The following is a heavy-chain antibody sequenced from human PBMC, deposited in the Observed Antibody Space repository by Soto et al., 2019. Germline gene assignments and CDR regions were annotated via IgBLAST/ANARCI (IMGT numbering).Heavy chain of an antibody. Sequence: SETLSLTCSFSTRSYYCNWIRQPPGKGLEWIASIYDNGHINYTPALKSRLSIFLDKATQQISLNLTSVTAADTAVYYCAAVHDFPSWGHGIRVTASS. CDR1: TRSYY. J-gene: IGHJ5*01. V-gene: IGHV4-59*01. CDR2: IYDNGHI. D-gene: IGHD2-21*02. CDR3: AAVHDFPS.